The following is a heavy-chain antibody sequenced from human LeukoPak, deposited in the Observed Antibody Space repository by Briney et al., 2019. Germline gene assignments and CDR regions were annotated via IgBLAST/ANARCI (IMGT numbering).Heavy chain of an antibody. Sequence: ASVKVSCKASGYTFTSYGISWVRQAPGQGLEWMGWISAYNGNTNYAQKLQGRVTMTTDTSTSTAYMELRSLRSDDTAVYYCAREKGIAAAGTSKDDFDYWGQGTLVTVSS. J-gene: IGHJ4*02. CDR3: AREKGIAAAGTSKDDFDY. D-gene: IGHD6-13*01. CDR2: ISAYNGNT. V-gene: IGHV1-18*01. CDR1: GYTFTSYG.